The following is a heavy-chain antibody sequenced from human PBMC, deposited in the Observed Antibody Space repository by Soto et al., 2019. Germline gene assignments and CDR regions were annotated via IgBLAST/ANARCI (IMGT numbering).Heavy chain of an antibody. J-gene: IGHJ2*01. V-gene: IGHV3-23*01. CDR2: VSVYGGST. CDR3: ASSPAGDSQWYCDL. D-gene: IGHD2-21*01. CDR1: GFIFSDVA. Sequence: DVQLLESGGDLVQPGESLRLSCAASGFIFSDVAMRWVRQTPGKGLEWVSAVSVYGGSTHYSDAVKGRFTTSRDNSRDSLFLQMNSLRAEDTAVYYCASSPAGDSQWYCDLWGRGTLVTVSS.